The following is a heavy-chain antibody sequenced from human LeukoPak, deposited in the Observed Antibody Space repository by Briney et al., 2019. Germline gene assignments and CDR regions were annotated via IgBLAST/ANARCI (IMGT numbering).Heavy chain of an antibody. D-gene: IGHD5-18*01. V-gene: IGHV4-59*08. Sequence: SETLSLTCTVSGGSISNYYWSWVRQPPGKGLEWFGYIYYSGSTNYSPSLKSRVTISVDTSKNQFSLKLSSVTAADTAVYYCARHPTALVSYGFDPWGQGSLVTVAS. CDR1: GGSISNYY. J-gene: IGHJ5*02. CDR3: ARHPTALVSYGFDP. CDR2: IYYSGST.